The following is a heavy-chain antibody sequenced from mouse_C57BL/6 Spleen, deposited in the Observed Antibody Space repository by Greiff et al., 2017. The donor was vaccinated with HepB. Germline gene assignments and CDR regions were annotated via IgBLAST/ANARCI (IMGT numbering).Heavy chain of an antibody. J-gene: IGHJ2*01. CDR2: INYDGSST. D-gene: IGHD2-4*01. V-gene: IGHV5-16*01. CDR1: GFTFSDYY. CDR3: ARERLRGYFDY. Sequence: EVKLVESEGGLVQPGSSMKLSCTASGFTFSDYYMAWVRQVPEKGLEWVANINYDGSSTYYLDSLKSRFIISRDNAKNILYLQMSSLKSEDTATYYCARERLRGYFDYWGQGTTLTVSS.